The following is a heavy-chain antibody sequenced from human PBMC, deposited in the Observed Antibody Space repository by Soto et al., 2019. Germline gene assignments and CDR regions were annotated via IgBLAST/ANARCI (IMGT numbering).Heavy chain of an antibody. CDR1: GFTFSSCG. V-gene: IGHV3-33*01. Sequence: PGGSLRLSCAASGFTFSSCGMHWVRQAPGKGLEWVAVIWFDGSNKYYADSVKGRFTISRDNSKNTLYLQMNTLRADDTAVYYCARGFPRRLIAAPFDYWGQGTLVTVSS. CDR3: ARGFPRRLIAAPFDY. CDR2: IWFDGSNK. D-gene: IGHD6-6*01. J-gene: IGHJ4*02.